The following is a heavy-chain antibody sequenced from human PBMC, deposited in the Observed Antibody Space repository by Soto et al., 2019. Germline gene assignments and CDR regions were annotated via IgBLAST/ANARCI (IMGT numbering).Heavy chain of an antibody. CDR2: INHSGST. J-gene: IGHJ3*02. CDR1: GGSFSGYY. D-gene: IGHD4-17*01. Sequence: QVQLQQWGAGLLKPSETLSLTCAVYGGSFSGYYWSWIRQPPGKGLEWIGEINHSGSTNYNPSLKSRVTISVDTSKNQFSLKLSSVTAADTAVYYCARSVGDYVGPDAFDIWGQGTMVTVSS. V-gene: IGHV4-34*01. CDR3: ARSVGDYVGPDAFDI.